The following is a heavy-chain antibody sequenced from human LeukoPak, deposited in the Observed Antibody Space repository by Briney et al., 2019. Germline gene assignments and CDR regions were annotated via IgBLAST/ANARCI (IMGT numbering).Heavy chain of an antibody. CDR3: AREGLSPFYFDY. D-gene: IGHD2-2*01. Sequence: GGSLRLSCVASGFTFSNYWMSWVRQAPGKGLEWVANIKQDGSEKYYVDSVKGRFTISRDNAKNSLYLQMNSLRAEDTAVYYCAREGLSPFYFDYWGQGTLVTVSS. CDR2: IKQDGSEK. J-gene: IGHJ4*02. V-gene: IGHV3-7*01. CDR1: GFTFSNYW.